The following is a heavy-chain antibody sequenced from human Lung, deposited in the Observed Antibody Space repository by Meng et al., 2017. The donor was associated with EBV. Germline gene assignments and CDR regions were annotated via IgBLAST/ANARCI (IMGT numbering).Heavy chain of an antibody. V-gene: IGHV4-59*06. D-gene: IGHD5-18*01. CDR3: ARAVDTGYFDY. CDR1: GGSISSYY. CDR2: IYYSGST. Sequence: QVQLQESGPGLVKPSETLSLTCTVSGGSISSYYWSWIRQPAGKGLEWIGYIYYSGSTYYNPSHKSLVSISVDTSNNQFSLKLSSVTAADTAVYYCARAVDTGYFDYWGQGTLVTVSS. J-gene: IGHJ4*02.